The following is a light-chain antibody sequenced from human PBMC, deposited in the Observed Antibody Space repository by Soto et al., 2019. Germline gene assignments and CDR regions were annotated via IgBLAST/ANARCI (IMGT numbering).Light chain of an antibody. CDR1: QSISSW. J-gene: IGKJ2*01. CDR2: DAS. V-gene: IGKV1-5*01. CDR3: QQYNSYPYT. Sequence: DIQMTQSPSTLSASVGDRVTITCRASQSISSWLAWYQQKPGKAPKLLIYDASSLESGVPSRVSGSGSGTEFTLTISSLPPDDLATYYCQQYNSYPYTFGQGTKLEIK.